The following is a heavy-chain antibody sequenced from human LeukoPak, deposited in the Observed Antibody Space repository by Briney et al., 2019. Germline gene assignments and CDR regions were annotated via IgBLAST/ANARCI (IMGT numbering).Heavy chain of an antibody. Sequence: KPSETLSLTCAVYGGSFSGYYWSWIRQPPGKGLEWIGEINHSGSTNYNPSLKSRVTISVDTSKNQFSLKLSSVTAADTAVYYCARFHDYGDYGDYWGQGTLVTVSS. CDR3: ARFHDYGDYGDY. V-gene: IGHV4-34*01. D-gene: IGHD4-17*01. CDR1: GGSFSGYY. J-gene: IGHJ4*02. CDR2: INHSGST.